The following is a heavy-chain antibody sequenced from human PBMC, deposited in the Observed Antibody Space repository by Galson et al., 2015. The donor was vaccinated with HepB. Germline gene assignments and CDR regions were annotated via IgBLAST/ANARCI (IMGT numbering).Heavy chain of an antibody. CDR3: AREWGGCSSTSCYTHYYYYGMDV. Sequence: SVKVSCKASGGTFSSYAISWVRQAPGQGLEWMGGIIPIFGTANYAQKFQGRVTITADESTSTAYMELSSLRSEDTAVYYCAREWGGCSSTSCYTHYYYYGMDVWGQGTTVTVSS. D-gene: IGHD2-2*02. V-gene: IGHV1-69*13. CDR1: GGTFSSYA. J-gene: IGHJ6*02. CDR2: IIPIFGTA.